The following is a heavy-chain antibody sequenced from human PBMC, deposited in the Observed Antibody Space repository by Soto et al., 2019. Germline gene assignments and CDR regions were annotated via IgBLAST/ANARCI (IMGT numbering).Heavy chain of an antibody. J-gene: IGHJ6*02. V-gene: IGHV1-18*01. CDR1: GYTFTNYG. CDR3: ARERQAPYYYYGMDV. CDR2: ISGYNGNT. Sequence: QVQVVQSGDEVKKPGASVKVSCKASGYTFTNYGFSWVRQAPGQGLEWMGWISGYNGNTKYAEKFQGRVTMTTDTAXLTAHMELRSLRSDYTAVYYCARERQAPYYYYGMDVWGQGTAVTVSS.